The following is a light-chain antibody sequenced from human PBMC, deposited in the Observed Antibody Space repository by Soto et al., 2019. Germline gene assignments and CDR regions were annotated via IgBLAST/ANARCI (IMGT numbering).Light chain of an antibody. Sequence: HAVRNQEVSGNVVQREGGSLTCGNNTGAVTSGHFPYWFQQKPGQAPRTLVYETSRRHSWTPARFSGSLHGGKAALTLSGAQPEDEADYYCLLTYGYAVVFGGGTKVT. J-gene: IGLJ2*01. V-gene: IGLV7-46*01. CDR2: ETS. CDR3: LLTYGYAVV. CDR1: TGAVTSGHF.